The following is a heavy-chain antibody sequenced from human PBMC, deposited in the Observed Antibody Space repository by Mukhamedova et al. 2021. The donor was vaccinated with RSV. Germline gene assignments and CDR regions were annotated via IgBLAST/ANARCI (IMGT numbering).Heavy chain of an antibody. J-gene: IGHJ4*02. D-gene: IGHD6-19*01. V-gene: IGHV3-30*01. CDR3: ARDRRRAVAGHYYFDY. Sequence: DGSNKYYADSVKGRFTISRDNSKNTLYLQMNSLRAEDTAVYYCARDRRRAVAGHYYFDYWGQGTLVTVSS. CDR2: DGSNK.